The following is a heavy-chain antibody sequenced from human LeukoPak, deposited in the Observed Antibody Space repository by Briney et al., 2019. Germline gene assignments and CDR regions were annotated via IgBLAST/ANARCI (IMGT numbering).Heavy chain of an antibody. CDR2: INPSGGST. V-gene: IGHV1-46*01. CDR1: GYTFTSYY. J-gene: IGHJ4*02. Sequence: GASVKVSCKASGYTFTSYYMHWVRQAPGQGLEWMGIINPSGGSTSYAQKFQGRVTITRNTSISTAYMELSSLRSEDTAVYYCARGRGWNYWRDGVYYFDYWGQGTLVTVSS. CDR3: ARGRGWNYWRDGVYYFDY. D-gene: IGHD1-7*01.